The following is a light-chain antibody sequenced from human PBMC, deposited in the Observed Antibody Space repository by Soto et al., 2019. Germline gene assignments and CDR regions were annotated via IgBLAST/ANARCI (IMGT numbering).Light chain of an antibody. CDR1: SSDVGGYNY. Sequence: QSALTQPASVSGSPGQSITISCTGTSSDVGGYNYVSWYQQHPGKAPKLMIYEVSNRPSGVSNRFSGSKSANTASLTVSGLQAEDEADYYCSSYAGRNNVIFGGGTKLTVL. V-gene: IGLV2-14*01. CDR2: EVS. J-gene: IGLJ2*01. CDR3: SSYAGRNNVI.